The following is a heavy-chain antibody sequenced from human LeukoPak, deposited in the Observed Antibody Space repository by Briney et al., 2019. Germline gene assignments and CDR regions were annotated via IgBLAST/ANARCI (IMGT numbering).Heavy chain of an antibody. CDR1: GFTFSSYS. CDR3: ARDSPDIVATIEAFDI. J-gene: IGHJ3*02. Sequence: PGGSLRLSCAASGFTFSSYSMNWVRQAPGKGLEWVSSISSSSSYIYYADSVKGRFTISRDNAENSLYLQMNSLRAEDTAVYYCARDSPDIVATIEAFDIWGQGTMVTVSS. CDR2: ISSSSSYI. V-gene: IGHV3-21*01. D-gene: IGHD5-12*01.